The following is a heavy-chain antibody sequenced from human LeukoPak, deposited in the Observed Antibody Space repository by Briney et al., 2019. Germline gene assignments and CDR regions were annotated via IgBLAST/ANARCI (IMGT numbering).Heavy chain of an antibody. Sequence: GGSLRLSCAASGFTFSSYWMHWVRQAPGKGLVWVSRINSDGSSTSYADSVKGRFTISRDNAKNTLYLQMNSLRAEDTAVYYCARDDYYYDRSGYYAYYYYYGMDVWGQGTTVTVSS. CDR1: GFTFSSYW. D-gene: IGHD3-22*01. CDR2: INSDGSST. J-gene: IGHJ6*02. CDR3: ARDDYYYDRSGYYAYYYYYGMDV. V-gene: IGHV3-74*01.